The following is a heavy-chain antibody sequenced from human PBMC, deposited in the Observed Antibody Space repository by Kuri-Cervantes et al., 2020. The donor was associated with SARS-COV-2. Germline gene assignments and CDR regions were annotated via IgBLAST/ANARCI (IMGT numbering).Heavy chain of an antibody. CDR2: FDPEDGET. CDR1: GYTLTELS. CDR3: ARGVPKASYYYDSSVYYDDAFDI. V-gene: IGHV1-24*01. D-gene: IGHD3-22*01. J-gene: IGHJ3*02. Sequence: ASVKVSWKVSGYTLTELSMHWVRQATGKGLEWMGGFDPEDGETIYAQKFQGRVTMTEDTSTDTAYMELSSLRSEDTAVYYCARGVPKASYYYDSSVYYDDAFDIWGQGTMVTVSS.